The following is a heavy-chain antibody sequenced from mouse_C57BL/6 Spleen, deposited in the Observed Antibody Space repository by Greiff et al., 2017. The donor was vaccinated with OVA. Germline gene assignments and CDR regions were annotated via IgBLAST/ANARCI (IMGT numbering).Heavy chain of an antibody. V-gene: IGHV1-81*01. Sequence: LEESGAELARPGASVKLSCKASGYTFTSYGISWVKQRTGQGLEWIGEIYPRSGNTYYNEKFKGKATLTADKSSSTAYMELRSLTSEDSAVYFCARSGYYGSSSAYWGQGTLVTVSA. CDR3: ARSGYYGSSSAY. J-gene: IGHJ3*01. CDR1: GYTFTSYG. CDR2: IYPRSGNT. D-gene: IGHD1-1*01.